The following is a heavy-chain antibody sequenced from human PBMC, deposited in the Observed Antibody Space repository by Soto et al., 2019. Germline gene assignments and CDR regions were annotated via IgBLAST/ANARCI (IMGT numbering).Heavy chain of an antibody. D-gene: IGHD6-19*01. Sequence: GGSLRLSCAASGFTFSSYAMSWVRQAPGKGLEWVSAISGSGGSTYYADSVRGRFTISRDNSKNTLYLQMNSLRAEDTALYYCAKDYSSGWYRGYFDYWGQGTLVTVSS. CDR2: ISGSGGST. CDR3: AKDYSSGWYRGYFDY. J-gene: IGHJ4*02. CDR1: GFTFSSYA. V-gene: IGHV3-23*01.